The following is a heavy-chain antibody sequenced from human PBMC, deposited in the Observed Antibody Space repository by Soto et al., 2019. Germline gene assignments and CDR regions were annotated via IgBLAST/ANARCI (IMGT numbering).Heavy chain of an antibody. CDR2: SYYSGST. Sequence: PSETLSLTCTVSCGSISSYYWSWIRQPPGKGLEWIGYSYYSGSTNYNPSLKSRVTISVDTSKNQFSLKLSSVTAADTAVYYCARGYYDSSGYYYVYGYWGQGTLVTVSS. CDR3: ARGYYDSSGYYYVYGY. CDR1: CGSISSYY. V-gene: IGHV4-59*01. D-gene: IGHD3-22*01. J-gene: IGHJ4*02.